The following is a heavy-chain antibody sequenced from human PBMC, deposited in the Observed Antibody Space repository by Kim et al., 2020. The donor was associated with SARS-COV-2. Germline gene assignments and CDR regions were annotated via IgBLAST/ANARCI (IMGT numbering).Heavy chain of an antibody. Sequence: GGSLRLSCAASGFNFNTYSMNWVRQAPGKGLEWVSYISSSSTTMYYADSVRGRFTISRDNAKNSLFLQMNSLRDEDTAVYYCARCPLSMTMVRGMITTNFFYYYNMDDRGQGTSVAVSS. J-gene: IGHJ6*02. CDR2: ISSSSTTM. D-gene: IGHD3-10*01. CDR3: ARCPLSMTMVRGMITTNFFYYYNMDD. V-gene: IGHV3-48*02. CDR1: GFNFNTYS.